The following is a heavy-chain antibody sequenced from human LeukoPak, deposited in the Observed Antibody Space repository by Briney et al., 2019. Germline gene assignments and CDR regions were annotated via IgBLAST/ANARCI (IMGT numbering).Heavy chain of an antibody. CDR2: ISRSGGTT. CDR3: AKGGIHDFDILTGYFES. D-gene: IGHD3-9*01. V-gene: IGHV3-23*01. J-gene: IGHJ4*02. CDR1: GFTFSDYA. Sequence: GGSLRLSCAASGFTFSDYAMSWVRQAPGKGLEWVSGISRSGGTTYYAESVKGHFTISRDKSKNTLYLQMNSLRAEDTAVYYSAKGGIHDFDILTGYFESWGQGTLVAVSS.